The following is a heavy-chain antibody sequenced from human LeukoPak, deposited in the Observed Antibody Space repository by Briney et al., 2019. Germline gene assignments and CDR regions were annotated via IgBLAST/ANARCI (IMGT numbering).Heavy chain of an antibody. Sequence: GGSLRLSCAASGFTFRSYVMSWVRQAPGKGLEWISSTSGSGGSTYYADSVKGRFTISRDNSKNTLYLQMNSLRAEDTAVYYCAKDPGGGNSFGIDYWGQGTLVTVSS. CDR3: AKDPGGGNSFGIDY. CDR2: TSGSGGST. V-gene: IGHV3-23*01. CDR1: GFTFRSYV. J-gene: IGHJ4*02. D-gene: IGHD4-23*01.